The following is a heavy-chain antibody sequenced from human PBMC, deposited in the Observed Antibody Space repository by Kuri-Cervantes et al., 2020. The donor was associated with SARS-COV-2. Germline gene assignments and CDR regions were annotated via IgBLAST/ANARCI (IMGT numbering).Heavy chain of an antibody. D-gene: IGHD3-3*01. J-gene: IGHJ6*02. CDR2: ISYDGSNK. V-gene: IGHV3-30*03. Sequence: GESLKISCAASGFHFSSHGMHWVRQAPGKGLEWVAVISYDGSNKYYADSVKGRFTISRDDSKNTLYLQMNSLRAEDTAVYYCARDPAYDFWSANDRSPYGMDVWGRGSTVTVSS. CDR3: ARDPAYDFWSANDRSPYGMDV. CDR1: GFHFSSHG.